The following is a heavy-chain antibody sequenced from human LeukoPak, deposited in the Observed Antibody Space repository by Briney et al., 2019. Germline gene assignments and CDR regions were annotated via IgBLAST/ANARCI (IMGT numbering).Heavy chain of an antibody. CDR3: ARDRGGYEARCYFDY. V-gene: IGHV3-48*03. CDR2: ISSSGSTI. Sequence: GGSLRLSCAASGFTFSSYEMNWVRQAPGKGLEWVSYISSSGSTIYYADSVKGRFTISRDNSKNTLYLQMNSLRAEDTAVYYCARDRGGYEARCYFDYWGQGTLVTVSS. J-gene: IGHJ4*02. D-gene: IGHD3-16*01. CDR1: GFTFSSYE.